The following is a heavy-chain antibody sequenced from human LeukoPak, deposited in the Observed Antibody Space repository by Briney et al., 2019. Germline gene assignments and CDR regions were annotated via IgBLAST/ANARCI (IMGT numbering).Heavy chain of an antibody. CDR3: AKDDYSNY. V-gene: IGHV3-23*01. D-gene: IGHD4-11*01. CDR1: KFTFMNYA. J-gene: IGHJ4*02. Sequence: PGGSLRLSCTASKFTFMNYAMHWVRQAPGKGLEWVSAISGSGGSTYYADSVKGRFTISRDNSKNTLYLQMNSLRAEDTAVYYCAKDDYSNYWGQGTLVTVSS. CDR2: ISGSGGST.